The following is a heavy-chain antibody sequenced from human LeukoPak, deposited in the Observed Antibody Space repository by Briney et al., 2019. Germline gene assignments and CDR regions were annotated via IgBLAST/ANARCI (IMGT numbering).Heavy chain of an antibody. CDR2: INHSGSS. J-gene: IGHJ3*02. CDR1: GGSFSGYY. D-gene: IGHD3-22*01. CDR3: ARVGVDSSGYYYVNAFDI. V-gene: IGHV4-34*01. Sequence: SETLALTCAISGGSFSGYYWSWIRQPPGKGLEWIGEINHSGSSNYNPSLKSRITISVDTSKNQFSLRLSSMTAADTAVYYCARVGVDSSGYYYVNAFDIWGQGTMVTVSS.